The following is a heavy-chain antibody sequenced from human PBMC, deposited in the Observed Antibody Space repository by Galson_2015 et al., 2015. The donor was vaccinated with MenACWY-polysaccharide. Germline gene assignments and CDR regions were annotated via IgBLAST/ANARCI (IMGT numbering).Heavy chain of an antibody. D-gene: IGHD3-22*01. Sequence: TLSLTCTVSGASIYSGGPYWTWIRQHPGKGLEGVGDMSHSGTTNYTPPLRSRAAISVDTSNNQFSLGLTSVTAADTAVYYCARIGGMNKGNYYNFGWFDSWGQGTLVTVSS. CDR2: MSHSGTT. CDR1: GASIYSGGPY. CDR3: ARIGGMNKGNYYNFGWFDS. V-gene: IGHV4-31*03. J-gene: IGHJ5*01.